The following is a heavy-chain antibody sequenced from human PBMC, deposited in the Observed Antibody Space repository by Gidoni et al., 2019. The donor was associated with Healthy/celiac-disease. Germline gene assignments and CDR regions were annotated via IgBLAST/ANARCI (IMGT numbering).Heavy chain of an antibody. V-gene: IGHV1-8*01. Sequence: QVQLVQSGAEGKKPGASVTVSCKASGYTFTRYDINWVRQATGQGLEWMGWMNPNSGNTGYAQNFQGRVSMTRNTSISIAYMELSSLRSEDTAVYYCAIPLFPIFGVVTIDAFDIWGQGTMVTVSS. D-gene: IGHD3-3*01. CDR2: MNPNSGNT. CDR1: GYTFTRYD. J-gene: IGHJ3*02. CDR3: AIPLFPIFGVVTIDAFDI.